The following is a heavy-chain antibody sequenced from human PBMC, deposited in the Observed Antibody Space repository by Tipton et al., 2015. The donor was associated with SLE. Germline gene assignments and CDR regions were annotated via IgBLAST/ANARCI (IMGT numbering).Heavy chain of an antibody. V-gene: IGHV4-39*07. CDR2: LYYSGNT. Sequence: TLSLTCTVSGGSIRSSRHFWGWIRQPPGKGLEWIGVLYYSGNTYYNPSLKSPVTLPIDTSKNQFSLKMRSVTAADTAVYFCAGGYCTDGVCYGFGFFDYWGQGNLVTVSS. D-gene: IGHD2-8*01. J-gene: IGHJ4*02. CDR3: AGGYCTDGVCYGFGFFDY. CDR1: GGSIRSSRHF.